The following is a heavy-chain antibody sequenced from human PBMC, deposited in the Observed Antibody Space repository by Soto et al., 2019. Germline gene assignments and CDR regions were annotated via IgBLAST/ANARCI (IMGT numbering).Heavy chain of an antibody. CDR2: IVVGSGNT. CDR3: AADRIAVAGQAYYYGMDV. V-gene: IGHV1-58*01. D-gene: IGHD6-19*01. J-gene: IGHJ6*02. Sequence: SVKVSCKASGFTFTSSAVQWVRQARGQRLEWIGWIVVGSGNTNYAQKFQERVTITRDMSTSTAYMELSSLRSEDTAVYYCAADRIAVAGQAYYYGMDVWGQGTTVTVSS. CDR1: GFTFTSSA.